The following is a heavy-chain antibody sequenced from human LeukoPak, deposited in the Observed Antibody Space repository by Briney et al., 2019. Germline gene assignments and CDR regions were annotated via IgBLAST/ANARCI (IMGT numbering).Heavy chain of an antibody. CDR3: ARVGKSRIDFYYYYYMDV. J-gene: IGHJ6*03. D-gene: IGHD2-15*01. V-gene: IGHV4-59*01. Sequence: SETLSLTCTVSGGSISSYYWNWIRQPPGKGLEWIGYIYYSGTTNYNPSLKSRVTISVDTSKNQFSLKLSSVTAADTAVYYCARVGKSRIDFYYYYYMDVWGKGTTVTVSS. CDR1: GGSISSYY. CDR2: IYYSGTT.